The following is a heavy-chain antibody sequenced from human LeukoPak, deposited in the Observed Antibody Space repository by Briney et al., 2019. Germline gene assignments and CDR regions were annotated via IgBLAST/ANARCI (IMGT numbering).Heavy chain of an antibody. CDR1: GYTFTDFY. V-gene: IGHV1-2*02. D-gene: IGHD6-13*01. CDR2: INPNTGGT. Sequence: ASVKVSCKASGYTFTDFYMHWVRQAPGQGLEWMGWINPNTGGTNSAQNFQGRVTMTRDTSISTAYMELSRLRSDDTAAYYCAREGTASSSPNWFDPWGQGTLVTVSS. J-gene: IGHJ5*02. CDR3: AREGTASSSPNWFDP.